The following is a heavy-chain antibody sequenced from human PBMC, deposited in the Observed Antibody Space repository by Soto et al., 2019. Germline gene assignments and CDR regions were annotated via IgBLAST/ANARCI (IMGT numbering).Heavy chain of an antibody. CDR2: ISGSGGNT. CDR1: GFTFSSYA. D-gene: IGHD3-10*01. Sequence: EVQLLESGGGLVQPGGSLRLSCAASGFTFSSYAMSWVRQAPGKGLEWVSAISGSGGNTYYADSVKGRFTISRDNTNNTLNVQMICPRAEDTVVYYCSKGLLYYYCSGSPGAFYIWGQATMVTVS. J-gene: IGHJ3*02. V-gene: IGHV3-23*01. CDR3: SKGLLYYYCSGSPGAFYI.